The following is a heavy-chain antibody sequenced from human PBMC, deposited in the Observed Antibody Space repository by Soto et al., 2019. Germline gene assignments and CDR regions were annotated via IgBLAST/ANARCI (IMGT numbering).Heavy chain of an antibody. Sequence: VQLVESGGGVVQPGRSLRLSCAASGFTFRAYAMHWVRQAPGKGLEWVAVTSYDGSKQYYADSVKGRFTISRDSSKNTLYLQMNSLRVEDTAVYYCARGGSRPRWYYFDFWGQGSLVTVPS. CDR1: GFTFRAYA. CDR2: TSYDGSKQ. J-gene: IGHJ4*02. V-gene: IGHV3-30-3*01. CDR3: ARGGSRPRWYYFDF. D-gene: IGHD6-13*01.